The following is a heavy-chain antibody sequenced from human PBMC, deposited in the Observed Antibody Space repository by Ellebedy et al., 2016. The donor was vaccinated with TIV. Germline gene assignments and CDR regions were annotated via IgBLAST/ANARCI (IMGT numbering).Heavy chain of an antibody. CDR2: IYSGGST. CDR3: ARFRGLPPLTVQEVIIPHGWYFDL. V-gene: IGHV3-53*01. Sequence: GESLKISXAASGFTVSSNYMSWVRQAPGKGLEWVSVIYSGGSTYYADSVKGRFTISRDNSKNTLYLQMNSLRAEDTAVYYCARFRGLPPLTVQEVIIPHGWYFDLWGRGTLVTVSS. D-gene: IGHD3-3*01. J-gene: IGHJ2*01. CDR1: GFTVSSNY.